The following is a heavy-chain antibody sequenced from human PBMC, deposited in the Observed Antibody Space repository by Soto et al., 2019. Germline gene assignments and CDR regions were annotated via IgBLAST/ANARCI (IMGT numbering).Heavy chain of an antibody. J-gene: IGHJ6*02. CDR3: ARGGYYGMDV. V-gene: IGHV4-34*01. Sequence: QVQLQQWGAGLLKPSETLSLTCAVYGGSFSGYYWSWIRQPPGKGLEWIGEINHSGSTNYNPSLRSRVTISVDTSKKQFSLKLSSVTAADTAVYYGARGGYYGMDVWGQGTTVTVSS. CDR2: INHSGST. CDR1: GGSFSGYY.